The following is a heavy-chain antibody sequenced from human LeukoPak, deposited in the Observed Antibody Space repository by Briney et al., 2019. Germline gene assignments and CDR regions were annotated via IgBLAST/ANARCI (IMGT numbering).Heavy chain of an antibody. CDR3: AKDVPYYDFWSGYYTRWFDP. CDR1: GFTLSSYA. D-gene: IGHD3-3*01. V-gene: IGHV3-23*01. CDR2: ICASGGST. J-gene: IGHJ5*02. Sequence: PGGSLRLSCAASGFTLSSYAMTWVRQAPGKGLEWVSAICASGGSTYYADSVKGRFTISRDNSKNTLYLQMNSLRAEDTAVYYCAKDVPYYDFWSGYYTRWFDPWGQGTLVTVSS.